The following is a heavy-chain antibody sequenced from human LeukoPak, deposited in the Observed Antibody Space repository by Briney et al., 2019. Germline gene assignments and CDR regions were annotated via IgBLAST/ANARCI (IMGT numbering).Heavy chain of an antibody. D-gene: IGHD3-22*01. J-gene: IGHJ4*02. CDR2: ISYDGKT. V-gene: IGHV4-59*01. Sequence: SETLSLTCNVSGASINSYRWNWIRQPPGKGLEWIGYISYDGKTNYNPSLKSRLTLSVDTSKNQFSLNLNSVTAADTARYYCTKGYYEPFDCCGQGTLVTVTS. CDR3: TKGYYEPFDC. CDR1: GASINSYR.